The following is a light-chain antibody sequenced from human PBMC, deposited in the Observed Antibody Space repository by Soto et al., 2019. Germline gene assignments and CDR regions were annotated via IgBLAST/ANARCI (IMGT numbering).Light chain of an antibody. J-gene: IGKJ1*01. CDR2: DAS. CDR3: QHYGSSSWT. V-gene: IGKV3-20*01. CDR1: QSVSSY. Sequence: IVLTQSPATLSLSPGERATLSCMASQSVSSYLAWYQQKPGQAPRLLIYDASSRATGIPDRFSGSGSGTDFTLTISRLEPEDFAVYCCQHYGSSSWTFGQGTKVDIK.